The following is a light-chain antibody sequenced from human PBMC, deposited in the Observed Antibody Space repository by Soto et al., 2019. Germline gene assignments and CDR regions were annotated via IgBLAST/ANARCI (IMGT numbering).Light chain of an antibody. Sequence: EIVLTQSPAPVSLSPGERATLSFRAIQSVSSYLAWYQQKPGQAPRLLISDASNRATGIPVRFSGSGSGTDFTLTISSLEAEDSAVYYCQQRSNWPSITFGQGTRLEIK. CDR3: QQRSNWPSIT. CDR1: QSVSSY. J-gene: IGKJ5*01. V-gene: IGKV3-11*01. CDR2: DAS.